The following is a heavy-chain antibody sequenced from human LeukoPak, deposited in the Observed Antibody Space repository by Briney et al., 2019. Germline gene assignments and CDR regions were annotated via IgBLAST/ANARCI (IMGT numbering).Heavy chain of an antibody. D-gene: IGHD5-24*01. CDR3: AKGGMATITGYFDY. Sequence: GGTLRLSCAASGFTFSSYGMSWVRQAPGKGLEWVSTISDNGGSTPYADSVKGRFTISRDNAKNSLYLQMNSLRAEDMALYYCAKGGMATITGYFDYWGQGTLVTVSS. V-gene: IGHV3-23*01. J-gene: IGHJ4*02. CDR2: ISDNGGST. CDR1: GFTFSSYG.